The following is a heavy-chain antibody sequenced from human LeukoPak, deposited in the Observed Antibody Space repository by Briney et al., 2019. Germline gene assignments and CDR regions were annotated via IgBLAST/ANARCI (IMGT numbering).Heavy chain of an antibody. D-gene: IGHD4-23*01. J-gene: IGHJ4*02. Sequence: GGSLRLSCAASGFTFSSYAMNWVRQAPGKGLEWLSYISSDGSTIYYADSVKGRITISRDNARKSLYLQMNSLRAEDTAVYYCVPQKGYGGNPLDYWGQGTPVTVST. CDR1: GFTFSSYA. CDR3: VPQKGYGGNPLDY. V-gene: IGHV3-48*01. CDR2: ISSDGSTI.